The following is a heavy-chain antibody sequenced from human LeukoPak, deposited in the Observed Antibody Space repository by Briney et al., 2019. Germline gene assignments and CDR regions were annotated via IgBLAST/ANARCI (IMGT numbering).Heavy chain of an antibody. J-gene: IGHJ4*02. D-gene: IGHD6-13*01. Sequence: PSETLSLTCTVSGGSMSSYYWSWVRQPPGKGLEWIGNIHHSGSTNYHSSLMSRVTMSIDTSKNLFSLNLSSVTAADTAVYYCARDPEYSSSWTSFEYWGLGTLVTVSS. CDR2: IHHSGST. CDR1: GGSMSSYY. V-gene: IGHV4-59*01. CDR3: ARDPEYSSSWTSFEY.